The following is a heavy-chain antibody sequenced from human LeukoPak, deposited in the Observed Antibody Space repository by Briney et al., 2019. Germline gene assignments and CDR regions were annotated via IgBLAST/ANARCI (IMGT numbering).Heavy chain of an antibody. J-gene: IGHJ4*02. D-gene: IGHD3-10*01. CDR1: GFTFSSYA. V-gene: IGHV3-30-3*01. CDR2: ISYDGSNK. CDR3: ASGSITMLRGY. Sequence: GGSLRLSCAASGFTFSSYAMSWVRQAPGKGLEWVAVISYDGSNKYYADSVKGRFTISRDNSKNTLYLQMNSLRAEDTAVYYCASGSITMLRGYWGQGTLVTVSS.